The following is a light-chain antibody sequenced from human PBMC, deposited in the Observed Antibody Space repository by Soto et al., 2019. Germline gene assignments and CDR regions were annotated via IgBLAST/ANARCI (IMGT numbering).Light chain of an antibody. CDR2: RAS. CDR3: QQYASSPWT. CDR1: QSVSSSS. V-gene: IGKV3-20*01. J-gene: IGKJ1*01. Sequence: ELVLTQSPGTLSLSPGERATLSCRASQSVSSSSLAWYQQKPGQAPRLLIYRASNRATGIPDRFSGSGSGTDFTLTISRLEPEDLEVYYCQQYASSPWTFGQGTKVDIX.